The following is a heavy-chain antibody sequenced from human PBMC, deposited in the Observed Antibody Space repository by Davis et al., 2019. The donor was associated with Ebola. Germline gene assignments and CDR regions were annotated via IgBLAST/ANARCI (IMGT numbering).Heavy chain of an antibody. D-gene: IGHD3-22*01. J-gene: IGHJ4*02. CDR2: IRSEATSQ. CDR1: GSTSSSYG. Sequence: GESLKISCEASGSTSSSYGMHWLRQAPGKGLEWVAFIRSEATSQDYGKSVQGRSFISRDDSKNTLYLQMNSLRVDDTAVYFCARDGPNYDVDYWGQGTLVTVSS. V-gene: IGHV3-30*02. CDR3: ARDGPNYDVDY.